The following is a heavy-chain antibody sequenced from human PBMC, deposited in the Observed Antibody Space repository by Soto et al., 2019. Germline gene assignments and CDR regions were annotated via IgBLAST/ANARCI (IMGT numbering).Heavy chain of an antibody. CDR1: GFTISSYA. V-gene: IGHV3-23*01. CDR2: ISDSGGST. D-gene: IGHD3-10*01. CDR3: AKDKIFDYYGSGSPTPYYFDY. Sequence: EVQLLESGGGLVQPGGSLRLSCAASGFTISSYAMSRVRQAPGKGLEWVSAISDSGGSTYYADSVKGRFTISRDNSKNTLYLQMNSLRAEDTAVYYCAKDKIFDYYGSGSPTPYYFDYWGQGTLVTVSS. J-gene: IGHJ4*02.